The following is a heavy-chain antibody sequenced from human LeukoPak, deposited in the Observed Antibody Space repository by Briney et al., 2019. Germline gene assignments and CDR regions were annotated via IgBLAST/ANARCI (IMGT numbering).Heavy chain of an antibody. CDR3: ARNEITMVRGREVDV. D-gene: IGHD3-10*01. J-gene: IGHJ6*02. CDR1: GFTFSSYS. V-gene: IGHV3-48*04. CDR2: ISSSSTI. Sequence: GGSLRLSCAASGFTFSSYSMNWVRQAPGKGLEWVSYISSSSTIYYADSVKGRFTISRDNAKNSLYLQMNSLRAEDTAVYYCARNEITMVRGREVDVWGQGTTVTVSS.